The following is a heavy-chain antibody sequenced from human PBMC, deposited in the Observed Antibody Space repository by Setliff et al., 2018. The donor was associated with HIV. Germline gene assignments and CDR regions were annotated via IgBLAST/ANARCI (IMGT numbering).Heavy chain of an antibody. J-gene: IGHJ3*02. CDR3: ARAPSVATRAFDI. CDR1: GYTFTSYA. Sequence: ASVKVSCKASGYTFTSYAVHWVRQAPGQRLEWMGWINAGNGKIKYSQKFQGRVTITADKSTSTAYMELSSLRSEDTAVYYCARAPSVATRAFDIWGQGTMVTVSS. V-gene: IGHV1-3*01. CDR2: INAGNGKI. D-gene: IGHD5-12*01.